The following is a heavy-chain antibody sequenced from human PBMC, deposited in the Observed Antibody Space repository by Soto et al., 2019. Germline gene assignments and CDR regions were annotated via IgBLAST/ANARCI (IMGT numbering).Heavy chain of an antibody. Sequence: PSETLSLTCAFSIGSISSSNWWSWVRQPPGKGLGWIGEIYHSGSTNYNPSLKSRVTISVDKSKDQFSLKLSSVTAADTAVYYCATVAFEYSSSSLLDYYYYGMDVWGQGTTVTVSS. V-gene: IGHV4-4*02. CDR2: IYHSGST. D-gene: IGHD6-6*01. CDR3: ATVAFEYSSSSLLDYYYYGMDV. CDR1: IGSISSSNW. J-gene: IGHJ6*02.